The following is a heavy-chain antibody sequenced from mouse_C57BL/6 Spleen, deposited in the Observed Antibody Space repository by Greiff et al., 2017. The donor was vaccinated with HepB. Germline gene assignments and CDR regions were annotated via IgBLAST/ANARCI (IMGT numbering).Heavy chain of an antibody. J-gene: IGHJ1*03. Sequence: DVKLVESGGGLVKPGGSLKLSCAASGFTFSDYGMHWVRQAPEKGLEWVAYISSGSSTIYYADTVKGRFTISRDNAKNTLFLQMTSLRSEDTAMYYCARPGEGRYFDVWGTGTTVTVSS. CDR2: ISSGSSTI. CDR3: ARPGEGRYFDV. V-gene: IGHV5-17*01. CDR1: GFTFSDYG.